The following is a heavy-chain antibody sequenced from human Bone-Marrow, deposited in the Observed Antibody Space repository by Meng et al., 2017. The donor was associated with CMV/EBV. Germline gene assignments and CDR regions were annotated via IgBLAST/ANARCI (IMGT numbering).Heavy chain of an antibody. D-gene: IGHD1-7*01. CDR1: GFTFSSYN. CDR3: ARDFNWNYGYGMDV. V-gene: IGHV3-48*04. CDR2: ISSSSSTI. J-gene: IGHJ6*02. Sequence: GGSLRLSCAASGFTFSSYNLNWVRQAPGKGLEWVSYISSSSSTIYYADSVKGRFTISRDNAKNSLYLQMNSLRAEDTAVYYCARDFNWNYGYGMDVWGQGNTVTVSS.